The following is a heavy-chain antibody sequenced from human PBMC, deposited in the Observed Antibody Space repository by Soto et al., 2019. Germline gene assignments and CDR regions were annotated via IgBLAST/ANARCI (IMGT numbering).Heavy chain of an antibody. CDR1: GYTFTSYY. CDR3: ARDGKAAHWFDP. D-gene: IGHD6-6*01. Sequence: ASVKVSCKASGYTFTSYYMHWVRQAPGQGLVWMGIINPSGGSTSYAQKFQGRVTMTRDTSTSTVYMELSSLRSEDTAVYYCARDGKAAHWFDPWGQGTLVTVSS. CDR2: INPSGGST. V-gene: IGHV1-46*01. J-gene: IGHJ5*02.